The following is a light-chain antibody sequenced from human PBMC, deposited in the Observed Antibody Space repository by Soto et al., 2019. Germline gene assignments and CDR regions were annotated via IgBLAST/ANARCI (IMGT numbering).Light chain of an antibody. CDR1: QSVSRW. V-gene: IGKV1-5*01. CDR3: QQYNTYSLYT. CDR2: DAS. Sequence: DIQMTQSPSTLSASVGDRVTITCRASQSVSRWLAWYQQKPGKAPKLLIFDASILESGVPSRFSGSGSGTEFTLTISILQPDDLATYYCQQYNTYSLYTFGQGTKLEIK. J-gene: IGKJ2*01.